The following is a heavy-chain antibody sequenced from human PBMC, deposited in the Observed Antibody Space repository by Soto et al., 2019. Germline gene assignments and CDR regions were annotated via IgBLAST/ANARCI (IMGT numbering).Heavy chain of an antibody. CDR1: GNTFTSYA. CDR2: INAGNGNT. J-gene: IGHJ5*02. D-gene: IGHD6-13*01. V-gene: IGHV1-3*01. CDR3: ARTPGISYNWFDP. Sequence: ASVKVSCKASGNTFTSYAMHWVRQAPGQRLEWMGWINAGNGNTKYSQKFQSRITITRDTSASTAYMELSSLRSGDTALYYCARTPGISYNWFDPWGQGTLVTVSS.